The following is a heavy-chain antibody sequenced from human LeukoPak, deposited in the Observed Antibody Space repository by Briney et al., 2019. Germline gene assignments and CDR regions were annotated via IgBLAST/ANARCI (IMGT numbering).Heavy chain of an antibody. Sequence: GGSLRLSCAASGFTFSSYGMHWVRQAPGKGLEWVAVISYDGSNKYYADSVKGRFTISRDNAKNTLYLTMNSLRAADTAVYYCTKDGKYCSSSGCFAQADYWGQGTLVTVSS. CDR3: TKDGKYCSSSGCFAQADY. CDR1: GFTFSSYG. J-gene: IGHJ4*02. CDR2: ISYDGSNK. V-gene: IGHV3-30*18. D-gene: IGHD2-2*01.